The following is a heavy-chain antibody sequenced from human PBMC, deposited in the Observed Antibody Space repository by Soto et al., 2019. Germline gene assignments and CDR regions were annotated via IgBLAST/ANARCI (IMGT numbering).Heavy chain of an antibody. CDR2: ISGSGGST. CDR3: AKDQGYSSGWYNGMDV. Sequence: PGGSLRLSCAASGFTFSSYAMSWVRQAPGKGLEWVSAISGSGGSTYYADSVKGRFTISRDNSKNTLYLQMNSLRAEDTAVYYCAKDQGYSSGWYNGMDVWGQGTTVTVSS. D-gene: IGHD6-19*01. J-gene: IGHJ6*02. CDR1: GFTFSSYA. V-gene: IGHV3-23*01.